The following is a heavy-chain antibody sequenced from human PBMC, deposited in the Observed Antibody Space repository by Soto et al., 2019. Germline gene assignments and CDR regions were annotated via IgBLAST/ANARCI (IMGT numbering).Heavy chain of an antibody. Sequence: EVQLVESGGGLVQPGGSLRLSCAASGFTVSSNYMSWVRQAPGKGLEWVSVIYSGGSTYYADSVKGRFTISRDNSKNTLDLQMTSLSAEDTAVYYCARGGLERFLEWFPQDDYYYGMDVWGQGTTVTVSS. V-gene: IGHV3-66*01. CDR2: IYSGGST. CDR1: GFTVSSNY. J-gene: IGHJ6*02. CDR3: ARGGLERFLEWFPQDDYYYGMDV. D-gene: IGHD3-3*01.